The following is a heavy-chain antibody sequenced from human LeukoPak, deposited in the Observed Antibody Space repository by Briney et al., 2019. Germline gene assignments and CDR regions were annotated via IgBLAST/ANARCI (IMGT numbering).Heavy chain of an antibody. D-gene: IGHD6-13*01. CDR3: ARDLTQLALFDY. Sequence: AGGSLRLSCAASGFTFSNYGMHWVRQAPGKGLEWVAVIWYDGSNKYYADSVKGRFTLSRDNSKNTLFLQMNSLRPEDTAVYLCARDLTQLALFDYWGQGTLVTVSS. CDR1: GFTFSNYG. CDR2: IWYDGSNK. J-gene: IGHJ4*02. V-gene: IGHV3-33*01.